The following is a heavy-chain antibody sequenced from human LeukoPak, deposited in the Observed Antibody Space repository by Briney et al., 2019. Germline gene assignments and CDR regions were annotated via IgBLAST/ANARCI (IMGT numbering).Heavy chain of an antibody. CDR2: ISAYNDNT. D-gene: IGHD5/OR15-5a*01. J-gene: IGHJ4*02. CDR1: GYTFTMYG. V-gene: IGHV1-18*01. Sequence: ASVKVSCKASGYTFTMYGITWVRQAPGQGLEWMGWISAYNDNTNYAQNLQDRVTITRDTSASTAYMELSSLRSDDTAVYYCARLDIVSILFDSWGQGTLITVSS. CDR3: ARLDIVSILFDS.